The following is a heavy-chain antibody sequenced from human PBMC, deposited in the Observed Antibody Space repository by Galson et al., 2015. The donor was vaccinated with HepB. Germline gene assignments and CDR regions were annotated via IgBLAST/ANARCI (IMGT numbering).Heavy chain of an antibody. J-gene: IGHJ3*02. CDR1: GGPIRRSRYY. D-gene: IGHD6-13*01. V-gene: IGHV4-39*01. CDR2: IFYSGST. CDR3: ARHRRDSSKGAFDI. Sequence: ETLSLPCTVSGGPIRRSRYYWGWIRPPPGKGLEWIGSIFYSGSTYYNPSLKSRVTISVDTSKNQFSLKLSSVTAADTAVYYCARHRRDSSKGAFDIWGQGTMFTVSS.